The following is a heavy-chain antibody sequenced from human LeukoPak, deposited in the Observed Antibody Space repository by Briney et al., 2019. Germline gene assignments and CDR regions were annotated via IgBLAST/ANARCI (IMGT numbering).Heavy chain of an antibody. D-gene: IGHD5/OR15-5a*01. Sequence: GESLKISCTCSGYSFTNYWIGWVRQMPGKGLEWMGIIYPDDSDTRYSPSFQGQVTVSAAKSISTAYLQWSSLKASDTAMYYCARRSSIGSPLFDFWGQGTLVTVSS. J-gene: IGHJ4*02. V-gene: IGHV5-51*01. CDR3: ARRSSIGSPLFDF. CDR2: IYPDDSDT. CDR1: GYSFTNYW.